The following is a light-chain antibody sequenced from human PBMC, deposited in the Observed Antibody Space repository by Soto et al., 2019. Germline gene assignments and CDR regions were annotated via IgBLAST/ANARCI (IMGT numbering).Light chain of an antibody. CDR3: QQSYTTPRT. Sequence: DIQMTQYPSSLSASVGDRVTITCRASQYISTYLNWYRQKSGKAPEVLIYSASTLQSGVPSRFSGRGSGTDFTLTIIGLQSGDFATYYCQQSYTTPRTFGAGSMVDVK. CDR2: SAS. CDR1: QYISTY. V-gene: IGKV1-39*01. J-gene: IGKJ4*02.